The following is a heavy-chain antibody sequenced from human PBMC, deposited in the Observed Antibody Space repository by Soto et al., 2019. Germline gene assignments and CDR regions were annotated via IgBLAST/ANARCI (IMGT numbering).Heavy chain of an antibody. V-gene: IGHV3-9*01. Sequence: GGSLRLSXVVSGISFDGYAMHWVRQVPGKGLEWVSGINWDSGDIGYADSVKGRFTISRDNAKNSLYLQMNSLKTEDTALYYCAKDTAPGFYDANGHLDYWGQGTPVTVSS. D-gene: IGHD2-8*01. CDR3: AKDTAPGFYDANGHLDY. CDR2: INWDSGDI. J-gene: IGHJ4*02. CDR1: GISFDGYA.